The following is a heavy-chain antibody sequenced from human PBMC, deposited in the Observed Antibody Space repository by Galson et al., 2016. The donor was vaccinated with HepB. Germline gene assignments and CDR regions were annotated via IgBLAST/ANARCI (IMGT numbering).Heavy chain of an antibody. Sequence: SPRLSCAASGFFFSNFVMTWVRQAPGKGLEWVSDISDNTAGTKYADSVKGRFTISGDNSKNTVYLQMNSLRGEDTAMYYCARDSPIWDWGQGTLVTVSS. J-gene: IGHJ4*02. CDR1: GFFFSNFV. V-gene: IGHV3-23*01. CDR3: ARDSPIWD. D-gene: IGHD3-9*01. CDR2: ISDNTAGT.